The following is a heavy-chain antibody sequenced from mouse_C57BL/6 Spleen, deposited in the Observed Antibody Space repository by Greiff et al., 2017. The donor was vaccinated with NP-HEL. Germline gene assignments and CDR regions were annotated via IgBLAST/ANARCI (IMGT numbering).Heavy chain of an antibody. CDR1: GFTFSDYG. Sequence: EVKLVESGGGLVKPGGSLKLSCAASGFTFSDYGMHWVRQAPEKGLEWVAYISSGSSTIYYADTVKGRFTIPRDNAKNTLFLQMTSLRSEDTAMYYCARDGGNYGYFDVWGTGTTVTVSS. CDR3: ARDGGNYGYFDV. CDR2: ISSGSSTI. V-gene: IGHV5-17*01. D-gene: IGHD2-1*01. J-gene: IGHJ1*03.